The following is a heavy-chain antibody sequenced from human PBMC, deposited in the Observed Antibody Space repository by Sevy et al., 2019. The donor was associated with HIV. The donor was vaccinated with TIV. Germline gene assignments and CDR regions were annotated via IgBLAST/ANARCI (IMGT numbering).Heavy chain of an antibody. Sequence: GGSLRLSCAASGFTFSDYRMHWVRQAPGKGLEWVAVISYDGRNNKYNADSVKGRFTISRGNSKNTVYLQMNSLRAEDTAIYYCARDRGEILSSAFDYWGQGTLVTVSS. CDR3: ARDRGEILSSAFDY. D-gene: IGHD3-16*01. V-gene: IGHV3-30*04. CDR2: ISYDGRNNK. J-gene: IGHJ4*02. CDR1: GFTFSDYR.